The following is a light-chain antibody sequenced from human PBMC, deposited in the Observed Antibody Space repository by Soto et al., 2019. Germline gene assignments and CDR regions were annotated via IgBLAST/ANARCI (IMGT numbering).Light chain of an antibody. CDR2: AAS. V-gene: IGKV1-39*01. CDR1: QSCGGL. CDR3: QQSYGTPIT. Sequence: QVSRSPYLLSASVGDSVAITCRASQSCGGLLAWYQQKPGKAPKLLIYAASTLQSGVPSRFSGSGSGTDFTLTITSLQPEDFATYYCQQSYGTPITFGQGTRLEIK. J-gene: IGKJ5*01.